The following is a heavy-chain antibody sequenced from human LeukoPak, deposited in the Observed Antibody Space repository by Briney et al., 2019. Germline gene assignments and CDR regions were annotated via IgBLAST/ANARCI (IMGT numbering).Heavy chain of an antibody. J-gene: IGHJ4*02. CDR3: ARGPMGVGAHCDY. CDR2: MNPNSGDT. Sequence: GASVKVSCKASGYTFTSNDINWVRQAIGQGLEWMGWMNPNSGDTGYVQKFQGRVTMTRNTSISTAYMELSSLRSEDTAVYYCARGPMGVGAHCDYGGQGTLVTVSS. V-gene: IGHV1-8*01. D-gene: IGHD1-26*01. CDR1: GYTFTSND.